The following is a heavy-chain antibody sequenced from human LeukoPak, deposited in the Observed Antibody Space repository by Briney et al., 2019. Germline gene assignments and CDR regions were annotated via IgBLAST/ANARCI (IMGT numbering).Heavy chain of an antibody. CDR3: ARGDYYFDN. J-gene: IGHJ4*02. CDR2: INHSGYT. V-gene: IGHV4-59*12. Sequence: SETLSLTCTVSGGSINNYYWSWVRQPPGKGLEWIGFINHSGYTMYNPSLESRVTISLDTSMTQFSLDVLSVTAADKAVYYCARGDYYFDNWGQGTLVSVSS. CDR1: GGSINNYY.